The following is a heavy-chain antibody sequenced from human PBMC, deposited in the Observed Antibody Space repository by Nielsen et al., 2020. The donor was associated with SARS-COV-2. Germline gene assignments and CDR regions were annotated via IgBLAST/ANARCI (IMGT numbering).Heavy chain of an antibody. D-gene: IGHD2-2*01. CDR1: GFTFSSYA. Sequence: GGSLRLSCAASGFTFSSYAMHWVRQAPGKGLEWVAVISYDGSNKYYADSVKGRFIISRDNSKNTLYLQMNSLRAEDTAVYYCARDDGDCTTTSCNNWFDPWGQGTLVTVSS. CDR3: ARDDGDCTTTSCNNWFDP. CDR2: ISYDGSNK. J-gene: IGHJ5*02. V-gene: IGHV3-30-3*01.